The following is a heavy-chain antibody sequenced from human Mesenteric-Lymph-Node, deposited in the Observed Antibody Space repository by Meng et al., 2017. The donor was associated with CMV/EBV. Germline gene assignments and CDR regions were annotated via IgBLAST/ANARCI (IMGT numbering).Heavy chain of an antibody. CDR2: ITSDGNTK. CDR1: GFIFSNHV. Sequence: GESLKISCAASGFIFSNHVMHWVRQAPGKGLEWMAAITSDGNTKYYGNSARGRFTISRDNAKNTVSLEMESLRPEDTAVYYCARELKLRVNFDNWGQGTLVTVS. V-gene: IGHV3-30*03. CDR3: ARELKLRVNFDN. D-gene: IGHD1-1*01. J-gene: IGHJ4*02.